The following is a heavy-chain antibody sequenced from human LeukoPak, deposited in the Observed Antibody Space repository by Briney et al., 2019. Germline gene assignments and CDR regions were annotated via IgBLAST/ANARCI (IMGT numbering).Heavy chain of an antibody. V-gene: IGHV3-23*01. CDR1: GFTFSSYA. J-gene: IGHJ5*02. CDR3: AKDGPDFWSGQTGFDP. Sequence: GGSLRLSCAASGFTFSSYAMSWVRQAPGKGLEWVSAISGTSGGTYYADSVKGRFTISRDNSKNTLYLQMNSLRAEDTAVYYCAKDGPDFWSGQTGFDPWGQGTLVTVSS. CDR2: ISGTSGGT. D-gene: IGHD3-3*01.